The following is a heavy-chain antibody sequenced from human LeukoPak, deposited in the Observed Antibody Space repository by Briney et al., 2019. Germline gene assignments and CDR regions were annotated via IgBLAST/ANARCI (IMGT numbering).Heavy chain of an antibody. Sequence: GGSLRLSCAASGFTVSSNEMSWVRQAPGKGLEWVSSISGGSTYYADSRKGRFTISRDNSKNTLYLQMNSLRAEDTAVYYCAREDRGYSYGPFNYYYYMDVWGKGTTVTISS. J-gene: IGHJ6*03. CDR1: GFTVSSNE. D-gene: IGHD5-18*01. CDR2: ISGGST. V-gene: IGHV3-38-3*01. CDR3: AREDRGYSYGPFNYYYYMDV.